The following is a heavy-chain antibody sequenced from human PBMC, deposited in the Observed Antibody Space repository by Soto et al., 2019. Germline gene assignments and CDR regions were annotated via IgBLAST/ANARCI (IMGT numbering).Heavy chain of an antibody. CDR2: FDAEDGAA. CDR3: ATDLIPDYAGHCVTCRPDDY. J-gene: IGHJ4*01. Sequence: ASVKVSCKVSGYTLTELSMHWVRQAPGKGLEWMGVFDAEDGAASYAQNFQGRVTMTVDTSTDTAYREVTRLRSEDTAVYYCATDLIPDYAGHCVTCRPDDYSGHGTQVTVSS. V-gene: IGHV1-24*01. D-gene: IGHD2-21*02. CDR1: GYTLTELS.